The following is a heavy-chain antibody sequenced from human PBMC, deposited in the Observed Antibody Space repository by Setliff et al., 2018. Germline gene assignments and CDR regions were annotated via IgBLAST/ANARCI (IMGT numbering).Heavy chain of an antibody. CDR1: GFTFSTHS. D-gene: IGHD3-10*01. CDR3: VKTHWDTWIRGAFDI. V-gene: IGHV3-21*01. CDR2: ISRSSTYI. Sequence: PGGSLRLSCAASGFTFSTHSMNWVRQAPGKGLEWVSSISRSSTYIYYAESMKGRFTISRDNAKNSLYLQMNSLRAEDTAVYYCVKTHWDTWIRGAFDIWGQGTMVTVSS. J-gene: IGHJ3*02.